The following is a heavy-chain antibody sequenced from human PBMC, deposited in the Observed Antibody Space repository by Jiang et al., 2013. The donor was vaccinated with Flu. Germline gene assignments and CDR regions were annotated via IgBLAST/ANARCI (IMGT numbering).Heavy chain of an antibody. CDR2: TYYRSKWYN. D-gene: IGHD1-1*01. CDR3: ARGYNYAFDH. J-gene: IGHJ4*02. CDR1: GDSVSTNSGA. V-gene: IGHV6-1*01. Sequence: SQTLSLTCAISGDSVSTNSGAWNWIRQSPSRGLEWLGRTYYRSKWYNEYAVSVRGRITINPDTSRNQFSLQLNSVTPEDTALYYCARGYNYAFDHWGQGTLVTVSS.